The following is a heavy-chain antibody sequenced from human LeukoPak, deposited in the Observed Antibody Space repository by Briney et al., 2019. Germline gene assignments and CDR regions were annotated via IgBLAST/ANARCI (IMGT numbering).Heavy chain of an antibody. J-gene: IGHJ5*02. D-gene: IGHD2-15*01. Sequence: SETLSLTCTVSGGSISSSSYYWGWIRQPPGKGLEWIGSIYYSGSTYYNPSLKSRVTISVDTSKNQFSLKLSSVTAADTAVYYCARELEASLIVLAYNWFDPWGQGTLVTVSS. V-gene: IGHV4-39*07. CDR1: GGSISSSSYY. CDR3: ARELEASLIVLAYNWFDP. CDR2: IYYSGST.